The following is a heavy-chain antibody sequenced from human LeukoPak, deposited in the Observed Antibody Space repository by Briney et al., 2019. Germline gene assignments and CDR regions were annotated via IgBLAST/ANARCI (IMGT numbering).Heavy chain of an antibody. CDR3: AREPWFGELYPYIYFDY. CDR2: IKQDGTEK. V-gene: IGHV3-7*01. CDR1: GFTFSSHW. D-gene: IGHD3-10*01. Sequence: PGGSLRLSCADSGFTFSSHWMAWVRQAPGKGLEWVANIKQDGTEKYYMDSVKGRFTISRDNAKNSLYLQMNSLRAEDTAVYYCAREPWFGELYPYIYFDYWGQGTLVTVSS. J-gene: IGHJ4*02.